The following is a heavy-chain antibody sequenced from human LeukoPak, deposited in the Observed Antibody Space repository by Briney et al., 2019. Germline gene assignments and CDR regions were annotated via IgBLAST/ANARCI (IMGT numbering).Heavy chain of an antibody. D-gene: IGHD4-17*01. J-gene: IGHJ4*02. CDR2: IRYDGSDE. CDR3: AKGGGSTVTTSH. V-gene: IGHV3-30*02. Sequence: PGGSLRLSCAASGFSVSSYGMHWVRQARAKALEGVTIIRYDGSDEYYADSVKRRITISRDNSQNTLYLQMNSLRAEDTPVYYCAKGGGSTVTTSHWGQGTLVTVSS. CDR1: GFSVSSYG.